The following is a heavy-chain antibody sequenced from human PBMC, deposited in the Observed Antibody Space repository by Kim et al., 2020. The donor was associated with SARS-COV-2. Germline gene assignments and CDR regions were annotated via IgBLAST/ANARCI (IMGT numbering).Heavy chain of an antibody. V-gene: IGHV1-46*01. CDR3: AKRFTSAGAPFDY. Sequence: YPRKYQDKVTMTRDTSTSTVYMELSSLTSEDTAVYYWAKRFTSAGAPFDYWGQGTLVTVSS. D-gene: IGHD6-13*01. J-gene: IGHJ4*02.